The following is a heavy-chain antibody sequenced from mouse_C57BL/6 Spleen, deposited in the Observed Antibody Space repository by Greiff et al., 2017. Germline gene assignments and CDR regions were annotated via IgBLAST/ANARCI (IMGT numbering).Heavy chain of an antibody. J-gene: IGHJ1*03. CDR2: FYPGSGSI. V-gene: IGHV1-62-2*01. Sequence: VMLVESGAELVKPGASVKLSCKASGYTFTEYTIHWVKQRSGQGLEWIGWFYPGSGSIKYNEKFKDKATLTADKSSSTVYMELSRLTSEDSAVYFCARHEGITTVVAHWYFDVWGTGTTVTVSS. D-gene: IGHD1-1*01. CDR1: GYTFTEYT. CDR3: ARHEGITTVVAHWYFDV.